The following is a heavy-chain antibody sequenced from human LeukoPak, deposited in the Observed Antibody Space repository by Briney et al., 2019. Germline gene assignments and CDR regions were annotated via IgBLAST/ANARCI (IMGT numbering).Heavy chain of an antibody. CDR1: GYSISNGYY. J-gene: IGHJ4*02. CDR2: ISHRGST. D-gene: IGHD3-3*01. V-gene: IGHV4-38-2*02. CDR3: ARGAEYYAIWRGYAGYSDY. Sequence: KTSETLSLTCTVSGYSISNGYYWGWIRQPPGKGLEWVGSISHRGSTYYNPSLRSRITISLDRSKQKFSLKLTSVTAADTAVYFCARGAEYYAIWRGYAGYSDYWGQGISVTVSS.